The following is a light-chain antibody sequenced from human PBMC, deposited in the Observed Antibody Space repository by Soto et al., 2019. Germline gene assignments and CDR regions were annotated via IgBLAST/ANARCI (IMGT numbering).Light chain of an antibody. CDR2: EVN. CDR3: SSYTSSSNPYV. V-gene: IGLV2-14*01. J-gene: IGLJ1*01. CDR1: SSDVGGYRY. Sequence: QSALTQPASVSGSPGQSITISCTGTSSDVGGYRYVSWFQQHPGKAPKLMIYEVNNRPSGVSNRFSGSKSGNTASLTTSGLQAEDEADYYCSSYTSSSNPYVFGTGTKVTVL.